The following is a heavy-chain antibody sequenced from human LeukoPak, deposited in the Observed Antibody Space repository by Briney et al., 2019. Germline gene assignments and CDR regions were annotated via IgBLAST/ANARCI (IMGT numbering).Heavy chain of an antibody. Sequence: GGSLRLSCAASGFTFSSYGMHWVRQAPGKGLEWVAVIWYDGSNKYYADSVKGRFTISRDNAKNSLYLQMNSLRDGDTAVYYYARAAPYYYDSSGYSAFDSWGQGTMVTVSA. V-gene: IGHV3-33*01. CDR3: ARAAPYYYDSSGYSAFDS. CDR2: IWYDGSNK. J-gene: IGHJ3*02. CDR1: GFTFSSYG. D-gene: IGHD3-22*01.